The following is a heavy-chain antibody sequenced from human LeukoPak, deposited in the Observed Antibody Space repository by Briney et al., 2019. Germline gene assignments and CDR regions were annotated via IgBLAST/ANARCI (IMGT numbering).Heavy chain of an antibody. J-gene: IGHJ4*02. CDR2: IIPIFGTA. Sequence: ASVKVSCKASGGTFSSYAISWVRQAPGQGLEWMGGIIPIFGTANYAQKFQGRVTITTDESTSTAYMELSSLRSEDTAVYYCASRVAVAGTSFDYWGQGTLVTVSS. V-gene: IGHV1-69*05. CDR1: GGTFSSYA. CDR3: ASRVAVAGTSFDY. D-gene: IGHD6-19*01.